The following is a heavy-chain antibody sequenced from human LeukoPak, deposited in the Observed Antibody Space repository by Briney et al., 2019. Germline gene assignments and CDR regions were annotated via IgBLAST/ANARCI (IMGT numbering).Heavy chain of an antibody. Sequence: GGSLRLSCAASGFTFSTYSMNWVRQAPGKGLEWVSSVSTSGTYIYYADSLKGRFTISRDNAKNSLYLQMHSLRAEDTAVYYCARDLADYSDYWGQGTLVTVSS. V-gene: IGHV3-21*01. CDR1: GFTFSTYS. D-gene: IGHD2-21*01. CDR2: VSTSGTYI. CDR3: ARDLADYSDY. J-gene: IGHJ4*02.